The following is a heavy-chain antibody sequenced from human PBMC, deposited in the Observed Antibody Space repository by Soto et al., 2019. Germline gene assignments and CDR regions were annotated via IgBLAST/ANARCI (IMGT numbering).Heavy chain of an antibody. J-gene: IGHJ4*02. CDR1: GFTFSSYA. Sequence: GGSLRLSCAASGFTFSSYAMSWVRQAPGKGLEWVSAISGSGGSTYYADSGKGRFTISRDNSKNTLYLQMNSLRAEDTAVYYCATRSLDSSGYSDYWGQGTLVTVSS. V-gene: IGHV3-23*01. CDR3: ATRSLDSSGYSDY. D-gene: IGHD3-22*01. CDR2: ISGSGGST.